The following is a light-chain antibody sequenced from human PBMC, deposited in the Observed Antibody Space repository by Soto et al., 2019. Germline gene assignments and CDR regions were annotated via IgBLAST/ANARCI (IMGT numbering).Light chain of an antibody. J-gene: IGKJ5*01. V-gene: IGKV1-39*01. CDR3: QQSYTSPPT. Sequence: DIQMTQSPSSLSASVGDRVTITCRASQDINSYLNWYQQEPGKAPNLLIYASSSLQIGVPSRFSGSGFGTEFTLTISNLQPEDFGTYYCQQSYTSPPTFGQGTRLEI. CDR2: ASS. CDR1: QDINSY.